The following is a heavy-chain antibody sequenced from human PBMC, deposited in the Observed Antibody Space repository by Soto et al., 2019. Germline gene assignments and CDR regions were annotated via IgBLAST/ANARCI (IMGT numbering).Heavy chain of an antibody. CDR1: GFTFSDFA. J-gene: IGHJ4*02. V-gene: IGHV3-21*01. CDR3: ARGTHYYDSIGYSHFFDY. Sequence: GGSLRLSCRASGFTFSDFAMSWVRQAPGQGLEWVSSISSNGNYIYYADSMKGRFTISRDNAEKSLYLQMNSLRGEDTAVYYCARGTHYYDSIGYSHFFDYWGQGTLVTVSS. CDR2: ISSNGNYI. D-gene: IGHD3-22*01.